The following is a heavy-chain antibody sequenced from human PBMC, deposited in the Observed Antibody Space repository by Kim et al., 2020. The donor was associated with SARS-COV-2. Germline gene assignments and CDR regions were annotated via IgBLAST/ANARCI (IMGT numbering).Heavy chain of an antibody. J-gene: IGHJ6*01. CDR3: AIVTYCSSTSGYGRLDSMDA. CDR1: GCTFSNYS. D-gene: IGHD2-2*01. CDR2: IIPVFGTA. Sequence: SVKVSCKASGCTFSNYSISWVRQAPGKGLEWMGGIIPVFGTANYAQKFQGRVTITADGSTSTAYMELSSLRSEDTAVYYCAIVTYCSSTSGYGRLDSMDAWGAGTTVTVSP. V-gene: IGHV1-69*13.